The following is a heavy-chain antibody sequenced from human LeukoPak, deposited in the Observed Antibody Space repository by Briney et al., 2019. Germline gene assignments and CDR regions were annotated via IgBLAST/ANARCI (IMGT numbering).Heavy chain of an antibody. J-gene: IGHJ5*02. CDR1: GGSFSGYY. D-gene: IGHD3-10*01. CDR3: ARHLVVVRGYRAWFDP. Sequence: SETLSLTCAVYGGSFSGYYWSWIRQPPGKGLEWIGEINHSGSTNYNPSLKSRVTISVDTSKNQFSLKLSSVTAADTAVYYCARHLVVVRGYRAWFDPWGQGTLVTVSS. V-gene: IGHV4-34*01. CDR2: INHSGST.